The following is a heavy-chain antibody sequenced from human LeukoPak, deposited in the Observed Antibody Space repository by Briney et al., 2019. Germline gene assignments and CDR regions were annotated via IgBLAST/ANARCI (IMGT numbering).Heavy chain of an antibody. CDR1: GGSISGSTYY. J-gene: IGHJ4*02. Sequence: SETLSLTCTLSGGSISGSTYYSGWVRQPPGKGLEWIGSIYYSGSTYYNPSLKSRVTISVDTSKNQFSLKLSSVTAADTAVYFCTLRNFWGQGSLVTVSS. CDR2: IYYSGST. CDR3: TLRNF. V-gene: IGHV4-39*01.